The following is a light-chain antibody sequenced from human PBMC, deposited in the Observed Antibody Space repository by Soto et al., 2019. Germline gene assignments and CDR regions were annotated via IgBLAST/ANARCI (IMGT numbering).Light chain of an antibody. CDR2: QAS. V-gene: IGLV2-14*01. J-gene: IGLJ2*01. CDR3: SSFTADTTVV. CDR1: TDDIGLYSF. Sequence: QSVLTQPASLSGSPGQSITISCTGTTDDIGLYSFVSWYEQHPGKAPKLIIYQASHRPSGVSDRFSGSKSGTTASLTISGLQHEDEADYYCSSFTADTTVVFGGGTKVTVL.